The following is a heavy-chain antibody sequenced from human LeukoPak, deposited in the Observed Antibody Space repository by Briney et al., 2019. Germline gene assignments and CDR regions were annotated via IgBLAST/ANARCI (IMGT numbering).Heavy chain of an antibody. Sequence: PSETLSLTCTVSGGSISSGSYYWSWIRQPAGKGLEWIGRIYTSGSTNYNPSLKSRVTISVDTSKNQFSLKPSSVTAADTAVYYCARGGVLKSVDYWGQGTLVTVSS. CDR1: GGSISSGSYY. V-gene: IGHV4-61*02. CDR2: IYTSGST. J-gene: IGHJ4*02. D-gene: IGHD3-16*01. CDR3: ARGGVLKSVDY.